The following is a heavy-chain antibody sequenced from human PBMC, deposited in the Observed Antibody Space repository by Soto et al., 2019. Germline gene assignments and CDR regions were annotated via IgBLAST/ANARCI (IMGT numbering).Heavy chain of an antibody. V-gene: IGHV4-34*01. D-gene: IGHD3-3*01. CDR3: ARGRGITIFGVVIVASSGYMDV. CDR2: INHSGST. Sequence: PSETLSLTCAVYGGSFSGYYWSWIRQPPGKGLEWIGEINHSGSTNYNPSLKSLVTISVDTSKNQFSLKLSSVTAADTAVYYCARGRGITIFGVVIVASSGYMDVWGKGTTVTVSS. CDR1: GGSFSGYY. J-gene: IGHJ6*03.